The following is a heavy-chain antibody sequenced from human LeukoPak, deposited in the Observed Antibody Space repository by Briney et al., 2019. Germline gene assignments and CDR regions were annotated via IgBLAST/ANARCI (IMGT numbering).Heavy chain of an antibody. Sequence: GGSLRLSCAASGFTFNSGAMGWVRQAPGKGLEWVANINQDGSEIYYGDSVKGRFTISRDNSKNTLYLQMNSLRAEDTAVYYCAKVLSRYYYYYMDVWGKGTTVTVSS. CDR1: GFTFNSGA. CDR3: AKVLSRYYYYYMDV. J-gene: IGHJ6*03. CDR2: INQDGSEI. V-gene: IGHV3-7*01.